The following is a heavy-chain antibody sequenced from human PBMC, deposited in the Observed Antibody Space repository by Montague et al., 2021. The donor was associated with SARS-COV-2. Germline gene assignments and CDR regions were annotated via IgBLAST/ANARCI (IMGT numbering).Heavy chain of an antibody. V-gene: IGHV2-5*01. CDR3: AHKNRGWPIEFAN. CDR1: GFSLDSRGVG. Sequence: PPLVKPTQTLTLTCTFSGFSLDSRGVGVGWIRQPPGKALECLALIYWNDDKRYSPSLKTRLTVTKDTSKNQVVLMTNMDPVDTATYFCAHKNRGWPIEFANWGQGALVTVSS. J-gene: IGHJ4*02. CDR2: IYWNDDK. D-gene: IGHD6-19*01.